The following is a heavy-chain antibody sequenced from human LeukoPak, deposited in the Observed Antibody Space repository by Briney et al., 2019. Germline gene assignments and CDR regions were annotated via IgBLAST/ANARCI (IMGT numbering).Heavy chain of an antibody. CDR1: GYTFTSYG. CDR3: AREGEGSGSFNYYYYMDV. V-gene: IGHV1-18*01. Sequence: ASVKVSCKASGYTFTSYGISWVRQAPGQGLEWMGWISAYSGNTNYAQKLQGRVTMTTDTSTSTAYMELRSLRSDDTAVYYCAREGEGSGSFNYYYYMDVWGKGTTVTVSS. CDR2: ISAYSGNT. J-gene: IGHJ6*03. D-gene: IGHD3-10*01.